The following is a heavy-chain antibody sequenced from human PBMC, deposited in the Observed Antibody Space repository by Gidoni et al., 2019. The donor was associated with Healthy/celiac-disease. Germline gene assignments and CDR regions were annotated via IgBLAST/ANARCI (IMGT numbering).Heavy chain of an antibody. Sequence: QVQLVQSGAEVKKPGSSVKVSCKASGGTFSSYAISWVRQAPGQGLEWMGGIIPIFGTANYAQKFQGRVTITADESTSTAYMELSSLRSEDTAVYYCASVNCGGDCYGTYYYYYMDVWGKGTTVTVSS. CDR1: GGTFSSYA. D-gene: IGHD2-21*02. CDR2: IIPIFGTA. V-gene: IGHV1-69*01. J-gene: IGHJ6*03. CDR3: ASVNCGGDCYGTYYYYYMDV.